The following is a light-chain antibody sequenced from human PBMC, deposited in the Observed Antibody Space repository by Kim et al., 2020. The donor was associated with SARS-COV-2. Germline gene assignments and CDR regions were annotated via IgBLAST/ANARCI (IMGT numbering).Light chain of an antibody. Sequence: SPGERATLSCRASQSVSSSYLAWYQQKPGQAPRLLIYGASRRATGIPDRFSGSGSGRDFTLTISRLEPEDFAVYYCQQYGSSPWTFGQGTKVDIK. J-gene: IGKJ1*01. V-gene: IGKV3-20*01. CDR3: QQYGSSPWT. CDR1: QSVSSSY. CDR2: GAS.